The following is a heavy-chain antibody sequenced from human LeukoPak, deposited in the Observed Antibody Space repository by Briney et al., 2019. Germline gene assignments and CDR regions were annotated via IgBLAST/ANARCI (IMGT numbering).Heavy chain of an antibody. Sequence: GGSLRLSCAASGFTFSSYGMHWVRQAPGKGLEWVAVISYDGSNKYYADSVKGRFTISRDNSKNTLYLQMNSLRAEDTAVYYCAKQGQYYDFWSGYREEYYFDYWGQGTLVTVSS. CDR1: GFTFSSYG. V-gene: IGHV3-30*18. CDR2: ISYDGSNK. D-gene: IGHD3-3*01. CDR3: AKQGQYYDFWSGYREEYYFDY. J-gene: IGHJ4*02.